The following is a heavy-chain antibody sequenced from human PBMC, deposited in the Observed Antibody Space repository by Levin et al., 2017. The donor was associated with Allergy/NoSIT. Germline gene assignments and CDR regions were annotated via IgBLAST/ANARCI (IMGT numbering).Heavy chain of an antibody. CDR2: IKSKTDGGTT. D-gene: IGHD1-26*01. J-gene: IGHJ4*02. CDR3: TTLRVAVGATGY. V-gene: IGHV3-15*01. CDR1: GFTFSNAW. Sequence: TGGSLRLSCAASGFTFSNAWMSWVRQAPGKGLEWVGRIKSKTDGGTTDYAAPVKGRFTISRDDSKNTLYLQMNSLKTEDTAVYYCTTLRVAVGATGYWGQGTLVTVSS.